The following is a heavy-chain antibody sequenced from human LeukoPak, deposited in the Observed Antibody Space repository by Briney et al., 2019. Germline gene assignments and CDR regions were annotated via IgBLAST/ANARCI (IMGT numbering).Heavy chain of an antibody. Sequence: GGSLRVSCKASGYTFTGYSMHWVRQAPGQGLEYMSWINTNIGGTNYAHTVQGRVTMSRDTSISTVYMHMSSLRSEDTAVYYCARVPLECGMDVWGQGTTVTVSS. CDR1: GYTFTGYS. V-gene: IGHV1-2*02. D-gene: IGHD3-3*01. J-gene: IGHJ6*02. CDR3: ARVPLECGMDV. CDR2: INTNIGGT.